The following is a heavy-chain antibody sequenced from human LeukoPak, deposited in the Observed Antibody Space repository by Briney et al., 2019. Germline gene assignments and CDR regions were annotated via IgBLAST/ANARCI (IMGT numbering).Heavy chain of an antibody. CDR1: GFTFDDYA. V-gene: IGHV3-43D*04. Sequence: PGGSLRLSCAASGFTFDDYAMHWVRQAPGKGLEWVSLISWDGGSTYYADSVKGRFTISRGNSKNSLYLQMTSLRAEDTALYYCAKGDDPPHGAFDIWGQGTMVTVSS. J-gene: IGHJ3*02. CDR3: AKGDDPPHGAFDI. D-gene: IGHD3-3*01. CDR2: ISWDGGST.